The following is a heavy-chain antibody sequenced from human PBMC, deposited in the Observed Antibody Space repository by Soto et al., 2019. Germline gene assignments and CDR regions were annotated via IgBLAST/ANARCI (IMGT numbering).Heavy chain of an antibody. CDR1: GGSISTTTYD. V-gene: IGHV4-39*01. Sequence: QVQLQESGPGLVKPSETLSLTCTVSGGSISTTTYDWGWIRQPPGKGLEWIGTIYYSGTTYYNPSLKSRATISVDTSNNQFSLNLSFMTAADTAVYYCARRGSRHMGYFDYWGQGNLVTVSS. CDR3: ARRGSRHMGYFDY. D-gene: IGHD1-26*01. CDR2: IYYSGTT. J-gene: IGHJ4*02.